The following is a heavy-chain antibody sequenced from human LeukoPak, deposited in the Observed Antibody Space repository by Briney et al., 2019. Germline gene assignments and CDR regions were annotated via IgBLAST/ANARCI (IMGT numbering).Heavy chain of an antibody. D-gene: IGHD6-19*01. Sequence: LGGSLRLSCAASGFTFSRYCMTWVRQAPGTGLEGVANIKQDGSEKNYVDFVKGRFTISRDNAKNSLYVQMNSLRAEDTAVYYCASGTAVPGLIDYWGQGTLVTVSS. J-gene: IGHJ4*02. CDR1: GFTFSRYC. CDR2: IKQDGSEK. V-gene: IGHV3-7*01. CDR3: ASGTAVPGLIDY.